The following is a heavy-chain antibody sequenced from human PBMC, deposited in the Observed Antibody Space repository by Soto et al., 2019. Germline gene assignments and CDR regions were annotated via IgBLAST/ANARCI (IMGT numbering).Heavy chain of an antibody. D-gene: IGHD2-15*01. CDR3: ARGGPYCSGPTCYSCDY. CDR1: GFTFSSFS. Sequence: EVQLVESGGGLVKPGGSLRLSCAASGFTFSSFSMNWVRQAPGKGLEWVASIGGGSRYIYYADSLRGRVTVSRDNAENSLYLQMNGLRDDDAAFYYCARGGPYCSGPTCYSCDYWGQGTLVTVSS. CDR2: IGGGSRYI. V-gene: IGHV3-21*02. J-gene: IGHJ4*02.